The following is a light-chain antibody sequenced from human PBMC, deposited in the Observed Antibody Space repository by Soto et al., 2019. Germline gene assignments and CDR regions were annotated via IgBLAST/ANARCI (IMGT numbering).Light chain of an antibody. CDR2: DVS. J-gene: IGLJ1*01. CDR1: SSDVGGYNY. CDR3: SSYTSTEDV. Sequence: QSALTQPASVSGSPGQSITISCTGTSSDVGGYNYVSWYQQHPGKAPKLMIYDVSNRPSGVSNRFSGSESGNTASLTISGLQAEDEADYYCSSYTSTEDVFGTGTKLTVL. V-gene: IGLV2-14*01.